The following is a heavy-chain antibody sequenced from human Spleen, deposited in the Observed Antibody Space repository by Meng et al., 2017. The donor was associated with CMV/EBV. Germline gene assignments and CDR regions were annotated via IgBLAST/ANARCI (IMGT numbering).Heavy chain of an antibody. CDR2: IRYDGSNK. CDR1: GFSVSSNY. CDR3: ARRWYSSNWGWFDP. V-gene: IGHV3-30*02. D-gene: IGHD6-13*01. Sequence: GGSLRLSCAASGFSVSSNYISWVRQAPGKGLEWVAFIRYDGSNKYYADSVKGRFTISRDNSKNTLYLQMNSLRAEDTAVYYCARRWYSSNWGWFDPWGQGTLVTVSS. J-gene: IGHJ5*02.